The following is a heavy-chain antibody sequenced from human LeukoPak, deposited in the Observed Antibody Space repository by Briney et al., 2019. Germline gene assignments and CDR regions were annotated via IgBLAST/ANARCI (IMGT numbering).Heavy chain of an antibody. CDR3: AREHDTLTGYSFDY. Sequence: GASVKVSCKASGYIFTSYSIFWVRQAPGQGLEWMGWISPRYGNTKYSQKFQGRVTITGDTSASTACLELSSLRFEDTAVYYCAREHDTLTGYSFDYWGQGTLVTVSS. J-gene: IGHJ4*02. CDR2: ISPRYGNT. D-gene: IGHD3-9*01. V-gene: IGHV1-3*01. CDR1: GYIFTSYS.